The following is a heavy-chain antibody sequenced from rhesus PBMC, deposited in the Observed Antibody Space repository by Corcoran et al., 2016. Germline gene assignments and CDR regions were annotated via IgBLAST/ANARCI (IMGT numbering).Heavy chain of an antibody. CDR1: GFSFSDYY. D-gene: IGHD2-39*02. J-gene: IGHJ4*01. CDR2: ISSASSSI. CDR3: TRGGYCSGGVCYRYYFDY. V-gene: IGHV3S4*01. Sequence: EVQLVESGGGLAKPGGSLRLSCAASGFSFSDYYMYWVRQAPGKGLEWVSSISSASSSIYYADSVKVRFTISRDNAKNSLSLPMNSLKTEDTAVYYCTRGGYCSGGVCYRYYFDYWGQGVLVTVSS.